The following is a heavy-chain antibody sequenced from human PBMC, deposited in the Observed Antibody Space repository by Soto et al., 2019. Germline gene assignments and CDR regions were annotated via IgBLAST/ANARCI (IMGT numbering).Heavy chain of an antibody. J-gene: IGHJ5*02. Sequence: SETLSLTCTFSGGSISNYYWTWVRQPPGKGLDWIGYVYYSGSTNYNPSLESRVTISIDASKNQFSLKMKSVTAADTAVYYCVRDYLLTGFDPWGQGALVAVSS. D-gene: IGHD3-9*01. CDR2: VYYSGST. CDR1: GGSISNYY. V-gene: IGHV4-59*01. CDR3: VRDYLLTGFDP.